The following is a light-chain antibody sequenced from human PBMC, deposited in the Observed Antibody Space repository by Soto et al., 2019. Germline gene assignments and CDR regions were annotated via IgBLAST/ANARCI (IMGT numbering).Light chain of an antibody. V-gene: IGLV2-18*01. CDR3: SLYTSENAYV. Sequence: SVLTQPPSVSGSPGQSVTISCTGTSTDFVSYNRVSWYQQPPGTAPKLMIYEVSKRPSGVPDRFSGSKSGNTASLTISGLQAADEADYYCSLYTSENAYVFGTGTNVTVL. CDR2: EVS. J-gene: IGLJ1*01. CDR1: STDFVSYNR.